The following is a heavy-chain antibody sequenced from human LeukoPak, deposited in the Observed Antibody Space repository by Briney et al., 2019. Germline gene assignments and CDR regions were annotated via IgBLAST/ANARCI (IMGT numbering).Heavy chain of an antibody. CDR2: IKHDGST. D-gene: IGHD6-13*01. CDR3: ARLGIMAAAGREPFDY. J-gene: IGHJ4*02. CDR1: GGSFSGDF. V-gene: IGHV4-34*01. Sequence: PSETLSLTCAVYGGSFSGDFWSWIRQSPGKGLEWIGEIKHDGSTAYNPSLESRVTMSVDTSKNQFSLKLSSVTAADTAVYYCARLGIMAAAGREPFDYWGQGTLVTVSS.